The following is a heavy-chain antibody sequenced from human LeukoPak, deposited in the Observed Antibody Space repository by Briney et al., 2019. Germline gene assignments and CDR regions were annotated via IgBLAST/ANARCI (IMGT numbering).Heavy chain of an antibody. CDR2: ISSSGSTI. CDR3: AKGDFYGSGRDYYYYMDV. Sequence: GGSLRLSCAASGFTFGDYDMSWIRQAPGKGLEWVSYISSSGSTIYYADSVKGRFTISRDNSKNTLYLQMNSLRAEDTAVYNCAKGDFYGSGRDYYYYMDVWGKGTTVTISS. J-gene: IGHJ6*03. CDR1: GFTFGDYD. D-gene: IGHD3-10*01. V-gene: IGHV3-11*01.